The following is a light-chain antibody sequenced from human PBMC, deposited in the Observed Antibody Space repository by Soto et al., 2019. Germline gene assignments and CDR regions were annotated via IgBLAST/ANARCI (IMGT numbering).Light chain of an antibody. CDR1: SGHSSYA. V-gene: IGLV4-69*01. CDR2: LDSDGSH. Sequence: QLVLTQSPSASASLGASVKLTCTLSSGHSSYAIAWHQQQPEKGPRYLMKLDSDGSHTKGDAIPDRFSGSSSGAERYLTISSLQSEDEADYYCQTCGNSIHVVFGGGTKLTVL. CDR3: QTCGNSIHVV. J-gene: IGLJ2*01.